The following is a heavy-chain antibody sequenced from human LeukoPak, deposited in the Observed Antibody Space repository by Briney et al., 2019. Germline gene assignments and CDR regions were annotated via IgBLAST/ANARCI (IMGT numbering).Heavy chain of an antibody. CDR1: GGSISSAGYF. Sequence: SETLSLTCTVSGGSISSAGYFWTWIRQHPGKGLEWIGYIHHSGTTSYNPSLKGRVTISTDASKNQFSLKLNSVTAADTAVYHCARNFHGDPGTFHLDYWGHGTLVTVSS. CDR2: IHHSGTT. V-gene: IGHV4-31*03. D-gene: IGHD2-21*02. CDR3: ARNFHGDPGTFHLDY. J-gene: IGHJ4*01.